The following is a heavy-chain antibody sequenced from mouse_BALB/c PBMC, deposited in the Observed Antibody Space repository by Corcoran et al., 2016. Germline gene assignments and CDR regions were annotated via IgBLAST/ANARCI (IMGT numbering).Heavy chain of an antibody. CDR2: IYPYNDDT. CDR3: AREVPGGYPFDY. Sequence: EVQLQQSGPGLVKPGASVKMSCKASGYTFTSYVMHWVKQKPGQGLEWIGYIYPYNDDTKYNEEFKGKATLTSDKSSSTAYMELNSLTSEDSAVYYCAREVPGGYPFDYWGQGTTLTVSS. J-gene: IGHJ2*01. V-gene: IGHV1S136*01. D-gene: IGHD2-2*01. CDR1: GYTFTSYV.